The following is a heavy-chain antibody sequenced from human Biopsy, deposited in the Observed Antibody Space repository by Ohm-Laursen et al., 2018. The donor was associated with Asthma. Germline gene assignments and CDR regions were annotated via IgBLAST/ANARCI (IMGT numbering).Heavy chain of an antibody. V-gene: IGHV3-53*01. CDR2: IYSGGTS. J-gene: IGHJ4*02. CDR3: ARGDSSGWSHYYFDY. Sequence: WIRQAPGKGLEWVSVIYSGGTSHTADSVRGRFTISRDFSKNTLHLQMHSLRVEDTAVYYCARGDSSGWSHYYFDYWGQGTLVTVSS. D-gene: IGHD6-19*01.